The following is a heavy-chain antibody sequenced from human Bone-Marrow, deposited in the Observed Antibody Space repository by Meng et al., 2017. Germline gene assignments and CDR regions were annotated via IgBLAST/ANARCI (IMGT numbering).Heavy chain of an antibody. J-gene: IGHJ6*02. V-gene: IGHV4-59*01. CDR1: GGSISSYY. CDR2: IYYSGST. D-gene: IGHD6-13*01. Sequence: GSLRLSCTVSGGSISSYYWSWIRQPPGKGLEWIGYIYYSGSTNYNPSLKSRVTISVDTSKNQFSLKLSSVTAADTAVYYCARDIGYSSSSPTVYYGMDVWGQGTTVTVAS. CDR3: ARDIGYSSSSPTVYYGMDV.